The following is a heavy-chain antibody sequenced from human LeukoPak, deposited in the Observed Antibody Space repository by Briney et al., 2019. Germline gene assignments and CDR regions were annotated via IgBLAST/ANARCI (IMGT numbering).Heavy chain of an antibody. J-gene: IGHJ4*02. CDR1: GGSISSSSYY. CDR3: ARHSGSYHLPGRY. D-gene: IGHD1-26*01. CDR2: IYYSGGT. Sequence: SETLSLTCTVSGGSISSSSYYWGWIRQPPGKGLEWIASIYYSGGTYYSPSLKSRVTISVDTSKNQFSLRLNSVTAADTAVYYCARHSGSYHLPGRYWGQGTLVTVSS. V-gene: IGHV4-39*01.